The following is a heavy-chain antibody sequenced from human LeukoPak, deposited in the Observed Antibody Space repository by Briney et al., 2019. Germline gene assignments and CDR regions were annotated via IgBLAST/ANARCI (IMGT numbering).Heavy chain of an antibody. CDR1: GFTFSSYD. V-gene: IGHV3-48*03. D-gene: IGHD5-12*01. CDR2: ISSGGYTI. Sequence: PGGSLRLSCAASGFTFSSYDMNWVRQAPGKGLEWVSSISSGGYTIYYADSVKGRFSISRDNAKNSLFVQMNSLRAEDTAVYYCARVRGYSGYVLGYWLDPWGQGTLVTVSS. J-gene: IGHJ5*02. CDR3: ARVRGYSGYVLGYWLDP.